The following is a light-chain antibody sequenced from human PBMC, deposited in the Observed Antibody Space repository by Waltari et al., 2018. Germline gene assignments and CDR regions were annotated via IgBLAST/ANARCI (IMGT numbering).Light chain of an antibody. CDR1: IRDIGAYNP. J-gene: IGLJ2*01. Sequence: QSALTQHASVSGSPGQSITISCTGTIRDIGAYNPVSWYQQDPGQAPKLLIFDVSDRPPGVFDRFSGSKSGNTASLTISGLQAEDEADYYCSSFTTSSSWIFGGGTKLTVL. CDR2: DVS. V-gene: IGLV2-14*03. CDR3: SSFTTSSSWI.